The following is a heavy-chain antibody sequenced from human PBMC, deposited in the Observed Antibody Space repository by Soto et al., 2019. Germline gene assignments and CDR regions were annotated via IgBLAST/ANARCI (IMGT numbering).Heavy chain of an antibody. J-gene: IGHJ4*02. CDR1: GFTFSSYW. CDR3: ARGDGDYYDGNGYLGRH. V-gene: IGHV3-74*01. D-gene: IGHD3-22*01. Sequence: EVQLVESGGGIVQPGGSLRLSCAASGFTFSSYWMHWVRQAPGKGLVWVSRINSDGTRTSYADSAKGRFTISRDNAKNXVYLQMNSQTAEDTAVYYCARGDGDYYDGNGYLGRHWGQGTLVTVSS. CDR2: INSDGTRT.